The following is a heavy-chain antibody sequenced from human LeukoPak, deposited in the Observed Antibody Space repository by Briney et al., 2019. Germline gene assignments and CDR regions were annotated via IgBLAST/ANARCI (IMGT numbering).Heavy chain of an antibody. CDR2: IIPIFGTA. J-gene: IGHJ4*02. Sequence: SVKVSCKASGGTFSSYAISWVRQAPGQGLEWMGGIIPIFGTANYAQKFQGRVTITADESTSTAYMELSSLRSEDTAVYYCARDLLRYYYSSNRPSFGYWGQGTLVTVSS. V-gene: IGHV1-69*13. D-gene: IGHD3-22*01. CDR1: GGTFSSYA. CDR3: ARDLLRYYYSSNRPSFGY.